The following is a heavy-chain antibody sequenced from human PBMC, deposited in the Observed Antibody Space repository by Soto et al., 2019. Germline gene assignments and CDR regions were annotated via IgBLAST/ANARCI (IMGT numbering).Heavy chain of an antibody. CDR1: GFTFSSYD. V-gene: IGHV3-13*01. D-gene: IGHD3-10*01. CDR2: IGTAGDT. Sequence: GGSLRLSCAASGFTFSSYDMHWVRHATGKGLEWVSDIGTAGDTFYPGSVKGRFTISRENAKNSLYLQMNSLRPGDTAVYYCARSEVSMVRGVIIRAFDIWGQGTMVTVSS. J-gene: IGHJ3*02. CDR3: ARSEVSMVRGVIIRAFDI.